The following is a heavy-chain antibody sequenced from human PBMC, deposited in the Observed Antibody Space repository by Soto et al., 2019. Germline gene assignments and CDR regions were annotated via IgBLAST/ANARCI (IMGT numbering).Heavy chain of an antibody. CDR1: GYTFTSYG. J-gene: IGHJ4*02. D-gene: IGHD6-13*01. V-gene: IGHV1-18*04. Sequence: GSVKVSCKASGYTFTSYGISWVRQAPGQGLEWMGWISAYNGNTNYAQKLQGRVTMTTDTSTSTAYMELRSLRSDDTAVYYCARVLGQLQQQLAPDYWGQGTLVTVSS. CDR2: ISAYNGNT. CDR3: ARVLGQLQQQLAPDY.